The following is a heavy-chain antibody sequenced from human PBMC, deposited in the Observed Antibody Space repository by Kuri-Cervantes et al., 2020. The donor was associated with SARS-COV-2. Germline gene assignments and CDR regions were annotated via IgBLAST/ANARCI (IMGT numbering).Heavy chain of an antibody. V-gene: IGHV3-21*01. Sequence: GGSLRLSCAASGFLVSKNYMNWVRQAPGKGLEWVSSISSSSSYIYYADSVKGRFTISRDNAKNSLYLQMNSLRAEDTAVYYCARALGYCSSTSCWGYYYYYMDVWGKGTTVTVSS. D-gene: IGHD2-2*01. CDR1: GFLVSKNY. CDR2: ISSSSSYI. CDR3: ARALGYCSSTSCWGYYYYYMDV. J-gene: IGHJ6*03.